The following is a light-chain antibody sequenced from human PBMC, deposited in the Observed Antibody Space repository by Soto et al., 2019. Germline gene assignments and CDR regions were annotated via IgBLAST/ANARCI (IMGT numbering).Light chain of an antibody. V-gene: IGKV3-20*01. J-gene: IGKJ2*01. CDR1: QSVSSY. CDR2: GAS. Sequence: EIVLTQSPGTLSLSPGERATLSCRASQSVSSYLVWYQQKPGQAPRLLIYGASSRPTGIPDRFSGSGSGTDFSLSISRLEPEDFAVYYCQQYGGSPRTFGQGTKVEIK. CDR3: QQYGGSPRT.